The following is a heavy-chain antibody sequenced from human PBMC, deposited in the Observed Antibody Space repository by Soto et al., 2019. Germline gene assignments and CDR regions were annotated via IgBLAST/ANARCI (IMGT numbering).Heavy chain of an antibody. Sequence: PSETLSLTCTVSGGSISSSSYYWGWIRQHPGKGLEWIGYIYYSGSTYYNPSLKSRVTISVDTSKNQFSLKLSSVTAADTAVYYCARDLTAVAGYTFDYWGQGTLVTVSS. V-gene: IGHV4-31*03. J-gene: IGHJ4*02. CDR2: IYYSGST. CDR3: ARDLTAVAGYTFDY. CDR1: GGSISSSSYY. D-gene: IGHD6-19*01.